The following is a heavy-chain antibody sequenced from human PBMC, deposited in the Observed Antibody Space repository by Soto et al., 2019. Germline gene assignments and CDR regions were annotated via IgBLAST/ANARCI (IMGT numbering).Heavy chain of an antibody. J-gene: IGHJ4*02. CDR1: GGSISSYY. V-gene: IGHV4-59*08. D-gene: IGHD4-17*01. CDR3: ARHRGYGDYDY. CDR2: IYYSGST. Sequence: SETLSLTCTVSGGSISSYYWSWIRQPPGKGLEWIGYIYYSGSTNYNPSLKSRVTISVDTSKNQFSLKLSSVTAADAAVYYCARHRGYGDYDYWGQGTLVTVSS.